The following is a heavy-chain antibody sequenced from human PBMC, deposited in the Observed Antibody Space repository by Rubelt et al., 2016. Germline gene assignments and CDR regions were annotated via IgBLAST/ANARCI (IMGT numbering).Heavy chain of an antibody. V-gene: IGHV4-59*12. CDR3: ARDGGMGLDY. J-gene: IGHJ4*02. Sequence: QVQLQESGPGLVKPSETLSLTCTVSGGSISSYYWSWIRQPPGKGLEWIGYIYYSGSTYYNPSLKSRVTISVDTSKNQFSLKLSSVTAADTAVYYCARDGGMGLDYWGQGTLVTVSS. CDR1: GGSISSYY. D-gene: IGHD3-16*01. CDR2: IYYSGST.